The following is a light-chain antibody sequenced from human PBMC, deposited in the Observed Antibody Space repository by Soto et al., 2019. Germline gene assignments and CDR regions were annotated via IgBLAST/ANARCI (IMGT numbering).Light chain of an antibody. CDR3: QQYCSSPPT. V-gene: IGKV3-20*01. CDR1: QSVSNSY. CDR2: GAS. Sequence: EIVLTQSPGTLSLSPGERATLSCRASQSVSNSYLAWYHQKPGQAPGLLINGASSRATGIPDRFSGIGSVTVFTRNISRRDPEDFALYYCQQYCSSPPTFGGGTKVAIK. J-gene: IGKJ4*01.